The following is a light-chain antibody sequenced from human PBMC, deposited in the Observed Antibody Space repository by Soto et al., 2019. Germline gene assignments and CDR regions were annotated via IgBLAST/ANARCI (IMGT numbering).Light chain of an antibody. Sequence: QSALTQPASVSGSPGQSITISCTGTSSDVGGYNYVSWYQQHPGKAPNLMIYEVSNRPSGVSNRFSGSKSGNTASLTISGLQAEDEADYYCRSYTSSSTLVVFGGGTKLTVL. CDR3: RSYTSSSTLVV. V-gene: IGLV2-14*01. J-gene: IGLJ2*01. CDR2: EVS. CDR1: SSDVGGYNY.